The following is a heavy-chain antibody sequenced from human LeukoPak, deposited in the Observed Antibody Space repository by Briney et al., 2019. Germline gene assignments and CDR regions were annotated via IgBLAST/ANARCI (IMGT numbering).Heavy chain of an antibody. J-gene: IGHJ4*02. D-gene: IGHD2-2*03. CDR3: ARVGSPIDY. V-gene: IGHV1-8*02. Sequence: ASVKVSCKASGYTFTSYDINWVRQATGQGLEWMGWMNPNSGNTGYAQKFQGRVTMTRDTSTSTVYMELSSLRSEDTAVYYCARVGSPIDYWGQGTLVTVSS. CDR2: MNPNSGNT. CDR1: GYTFTSYD.